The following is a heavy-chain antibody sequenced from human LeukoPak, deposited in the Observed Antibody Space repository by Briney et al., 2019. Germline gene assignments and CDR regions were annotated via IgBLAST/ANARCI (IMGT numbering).Heavy chain of an antibody. CDR3: ARDPWELLAFDI. Sequence: ASVKVSCKASGYTFTSYAMHWVRQAPGQRLEWMGWINAGNGNTKYSQKFQGRVTITRDTSASTAYMELSSLRSEDTAVYYCARDPWELLAFDIWGQGTIVTVSS. CDR2: INAGNGNT. V-gene: IGHV1-3*01. J-gene: IGHJ3*02. D-gene: IGHD1-26*01. CDR1: GYTFTSYA.